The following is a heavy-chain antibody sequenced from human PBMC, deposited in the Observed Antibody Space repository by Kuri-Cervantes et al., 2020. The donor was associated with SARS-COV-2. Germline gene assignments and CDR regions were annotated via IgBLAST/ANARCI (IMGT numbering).Heavy chain of an antibody. CDR2: IYYSGST. Sequence: GSLRLSCTVSGYSISSGYYWGWIRQPPGKGLEWIGSIYYSGSTNYNPSLKSRVTISVDTSKNQFSLKLSSVTAADTAVYYCARGVTNVYTSSWHNYYYMDVWGKETTVTVSS. D-gene: IGHD6-19*01. V-gene: IGHV4-38-2*02. CDR1: GYSISSGYY. J-gene: IGHJ6*03. CDR3: ARGVTNVYTSSWHNYYYMDV.